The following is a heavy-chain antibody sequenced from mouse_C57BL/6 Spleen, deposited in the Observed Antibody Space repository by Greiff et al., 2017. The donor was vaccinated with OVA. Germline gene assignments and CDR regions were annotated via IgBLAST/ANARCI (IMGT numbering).Heavy chain of an antibody. V-gene: IGHV1-59*01. CDR3: ARGNQRDY. CDR2: IDPSDSYT. Sequence: QVQLQQPGAELVRPGTSVKLSCKASGYTFTSYWMHWVKQRPGQGLEWIGVIDPSDSYTNYNQKFKGKATLTVDTSSSTAYMQLSSLTSEDSAVYYCARGNQRDYWGQGTTLTVSS. CDR1: GYTFTSYW. J-gene: IGHJ2*01.